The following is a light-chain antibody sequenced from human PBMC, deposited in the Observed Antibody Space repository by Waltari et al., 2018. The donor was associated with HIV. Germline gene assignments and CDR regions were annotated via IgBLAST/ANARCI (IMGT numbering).Light chain of an antibody. V-gene: IGLV3-25*03. Sequence: SYDLTPPPSVSVSPGQTARITCSGDALPKQYAFWYQQKPGQAPVLVIYKDSERPSGIPERFSGSSSGTTVTLTISGVQAEDEADYYCQSPDSGTYVVFGGGTKLTVL. CDR3: QSPDSGTYVV. J-gene: IGLJ2*01. CDR1: ALPKQY. CDR2: KDS.